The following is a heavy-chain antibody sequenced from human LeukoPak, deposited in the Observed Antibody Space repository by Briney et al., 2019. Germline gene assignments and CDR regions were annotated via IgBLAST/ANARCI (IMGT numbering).Heavy chain of an antibody. CDR2: ISGYNGNT. CDR1: GYTFTSYG. CDR3: ARTYYDFWSGYYRDLDAFDI. D-gene: IGHD3-3*01. J-gene: IGHJ3*02. Sequence: ASVKVSCKASGYTFTSYGISWVRQAPGQGLEWMGWISGYNGNTNYAQKLQGRVTMTTDTSTGTAYMELRSLRSDDTAVYYCARTYYDFWSGYYRDLDAFDIWGQGTMVTVSS. V-gene: IGHV1-18*01.